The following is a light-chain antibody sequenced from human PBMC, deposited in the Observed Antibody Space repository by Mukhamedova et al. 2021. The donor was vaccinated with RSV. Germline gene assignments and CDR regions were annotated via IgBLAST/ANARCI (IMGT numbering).Light chain of an antibody. CDR2: AAS. J-gene: IGKJ4*01. Sequence: QSTWEAPRLLIYAASTLKSGVPSRFSGSGSGTDFTLTIRGLQPDDFAEYYCQQASSFPLTFGGGTKV. V-gene: IGKV1-12*01. CDR3: QQASSFPLT.